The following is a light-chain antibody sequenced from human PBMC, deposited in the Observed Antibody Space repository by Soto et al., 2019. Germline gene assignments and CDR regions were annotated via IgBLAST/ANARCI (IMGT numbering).Light chain of an antibody. V-gene: IGLV1-47*01. CDR2: RNN. CDR1: SSNIGSNY. J-gene: IGLJ1*01. CDR3: AAWDDSLSGRV. Sequence: QSVLTQPPSASGTPGQRVTISCSGSSSNIGSNYVYWYQQLPGTAPTLLSYRNNQRPSGVPDRFSGSKSGTSASLAISGLRSEDEADYYCAAWDDSLSGRVFGTGTKLTVL.